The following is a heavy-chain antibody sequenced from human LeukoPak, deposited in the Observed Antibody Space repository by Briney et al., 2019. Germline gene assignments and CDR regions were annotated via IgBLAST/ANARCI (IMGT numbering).Heavy chain of an antibody. D-gene: IGHD3-10*01. CDR3: ASEDNYGSGTD. CDR1: GFTFSNAW. J-gene: IGHJ4*02. V-gene: IGHV3-48*01. Sequence: GGSLRLSCAASGFTFSNAWMSWVRQAPGKGLEGVSYISSSSSTIYYADSVKGRFTISRDNAKNSLYLQMNSLRAEDTAVYYCASEDNYGSGTDWGQGTLVTVSS. CDR2: ISSSSSTI.